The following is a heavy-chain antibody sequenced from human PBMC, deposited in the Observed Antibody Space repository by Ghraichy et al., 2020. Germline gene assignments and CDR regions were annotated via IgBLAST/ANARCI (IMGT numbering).Heavy chain of an antibody. CDR3: AKVGTYYYGSGEGYGMDV. CDR2: ISGSGGST. Sequence: GGSLRLSCAASGFTFSRYAMSWVRQAPGKGLEWVAGISGSGGSTYNADSVKGRITISRDNSKNTLYLQMNSLRAEDTAVYYCAKVGTYYYGSGEGYGMDVWGQGTTVTVSS. V-gene: IGHV3-23*01. J-gene: IGHJ6*02. D-gene: IGHD3-10*01. CDR1: GFTFSRYA.